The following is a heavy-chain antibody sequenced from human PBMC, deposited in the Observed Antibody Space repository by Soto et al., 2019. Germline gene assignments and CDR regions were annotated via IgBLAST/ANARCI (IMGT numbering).Heavy chain of an antibody. Sequence: VQLVESGGGLVQPGQSLRLSCSASGFTFGAYAMSWVRKAPGKGLEWVGFIRNRGYGRTTEYAASVRGRFTISRDDSKSIAYLDMNSLQTEDTAVYYCVREDTEADQLVSAHYWGQGTLVTVSS. J-gene: IGHJ4*02. V-gene: IGHV3-49*04. D-gene: IGHD2-2*01. CDR3: VREDTEADQLVSAHY. CDR1: GFTFGAYA. CDR2: IRNRGYGRTT.